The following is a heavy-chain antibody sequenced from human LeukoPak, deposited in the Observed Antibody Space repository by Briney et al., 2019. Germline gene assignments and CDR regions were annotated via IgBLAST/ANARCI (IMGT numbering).Heavy chain of an antibody. CDR3: ARGEVPVDY. CDR1: GFTFSSYE. V-gene: IGHV3-21*01. CDR2: ISSSSSYI. J-gene: IGHJ4*02. Sequence: GGSLRLPCAASGFTFSSYEMNWVRQAPGKGLEWVSSISSSSSYIYYADSVKGRFTISRDNAKNSLYLQMNSLRAEDTAVYYCARGEVPVDYWGQGTLVTVSS.